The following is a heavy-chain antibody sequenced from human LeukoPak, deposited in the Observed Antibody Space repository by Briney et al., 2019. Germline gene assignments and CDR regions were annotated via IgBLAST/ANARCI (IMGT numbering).Heavy chain of an antibody. CDR3: ATMFGESSGFDH. CDR1: GGSISAYY. V-gene: IGHV4-4*07. D-gene: IGHD3-10*02. J-gene: IGHJ4*02. Sequence: PSETLSLTCVVSGGSISAYYWNWIRQPAGKGLEWIGRLHSSGETTSNPSLMSRATMSLDTSRNHFSLNLTSVTAADTAIYYCATMFGESSGFDHWGQGTLVTVSS. CDR2: LHSSGET.